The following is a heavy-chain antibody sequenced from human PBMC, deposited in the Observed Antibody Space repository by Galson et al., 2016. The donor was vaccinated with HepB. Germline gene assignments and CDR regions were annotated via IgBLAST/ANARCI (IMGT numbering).Heavy chain of an antibody. J-gene: IGHJ6*02. CDR2: IGATGGTT. V-gene: IGHV3-23*01. CDR3: AKGALQGGYYGFDV. Sequence: SLRLSCAASEFTFNAYGMIWVRQAPGTGLEWVSLIGATGGTTYYADSVKGRFTISRDNSKNTLYLQMNSLRDEDTAVYYCAKGALQGGYYGFDVWGQGTTVTVSS. D-gene: IGHD1-26*01. CDR1: EFTFNAYG.